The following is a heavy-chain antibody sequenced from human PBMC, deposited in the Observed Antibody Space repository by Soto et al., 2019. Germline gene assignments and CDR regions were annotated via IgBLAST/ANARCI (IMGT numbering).Heavy chain of an antibody. CDR3: ARDTAAAAHVEFDY. Sequence: SETLSLTCTVSGGSISSGDYYWSWIRQPPGKGLEWIGYIYYSGSTYYNPSLKSRVTISVDTSKNQFSLKLSSVTAADTAVYYCARDTAAAAHVEFDYWGQGTLVTVSS. V-gene: IGHV4-30-4*01. CDR2: IYYSGST. CDR1: GGSISSGDYY. J-gene: IGHJ4*02. D-gene: IGHD6-13*01.